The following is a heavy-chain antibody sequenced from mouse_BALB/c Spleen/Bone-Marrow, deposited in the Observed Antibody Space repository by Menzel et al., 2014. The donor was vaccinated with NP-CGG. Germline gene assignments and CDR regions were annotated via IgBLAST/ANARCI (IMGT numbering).Heavy chain of an antibody. CDR3: TRPFAY. CDR2: IRLKSNNYAT. Sequence: EVKLVESGGGLVQPGGSMKLSCIASGFTFSNYWVNWVRQSPEKGLEWIAEIRLKSNNYATHYVESVKGRFTISRDDSKSSVYLQMNNLRTEDTGVYYCTRPFAYWGQGTLVTVSA. J-gene: IGHJ3*01. CDR1: GFTFSNYW. V-gene: IGHV6-6*02.